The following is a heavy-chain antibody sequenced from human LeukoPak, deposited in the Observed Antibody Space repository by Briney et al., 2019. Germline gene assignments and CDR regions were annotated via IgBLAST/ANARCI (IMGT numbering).Heavy chain of an antibody. CDR3: TREQAQRFGLPFDY. Sequence: PGGSLRLSCTASGFTFGDYAMSWVRQAPGKGLEWVGFIRSKAYGGTTEYAASVKGRFTISRDDSKSIAYLQMNSLKTEDTAVYYCTREQAQRFGLPFDYWGQGTLVTVSS. V-gene: IGHV3-49*04. D-gene: IGHD3-10*01. CDR1: GFTFGDYA. CDR2: IRSKAYGGTT. J-gene: IGHJ4*02.